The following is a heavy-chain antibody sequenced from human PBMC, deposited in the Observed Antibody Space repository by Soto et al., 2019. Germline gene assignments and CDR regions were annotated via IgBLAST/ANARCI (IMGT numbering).Heavy chain of an antibody. V-gene: IGHV1-3*01. D-gene: IGHD3-10*01. Sequence: QVQLVQSGAEVKKPGASVKVSCKASGYTFTSYAMHWVRQAPGQSLERMGWINAGNGNTKYSQKFQGRVTITRDTAASTAYMELSSLRSEDTAVYYCARDFSWFGELIASDYWGQGTLVTVSS. CDR1: GYTFTSYA. J-gene: IGHJ4*02. CDR3: ARDFSWFGELIASDY. CDR2: INAGNGNT.